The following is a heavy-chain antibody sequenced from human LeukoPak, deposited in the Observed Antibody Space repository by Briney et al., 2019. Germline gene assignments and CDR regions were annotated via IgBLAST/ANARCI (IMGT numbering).Heavy chain of an antibody. CDR3: AKVDTLTDFSLDY. J-gene: IGHJ4*02. D-gene: IGHD3-9*01. Sequence: PLGVLRLSCAASGFILNSYGMHWVRQAPGKGLEWVSSISSTSSYMYYADSVKGRFTISRDNAKNSLYLQMNSLRAEDTAVYYCAKVDTLTDFSLDYWGQGTLVTVSS. CDR2: ISSTSSYM. CDR1: GFILNSYG. V-gene: IGHV3-21*01.